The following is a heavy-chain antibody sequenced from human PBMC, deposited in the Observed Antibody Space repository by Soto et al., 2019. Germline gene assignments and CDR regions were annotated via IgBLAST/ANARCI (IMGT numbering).Heavy chain of an antibody. CDR2: ISGSGGST. D-gene: IGHD6-19*01. V-gene: IGHV3-23*01. CDR3: AKDRGGFAGGWEYFDY. CDR1: GSTFPVIIP. Sequence: EVHLLESGGGLVQPGGPRRPPVAAFGSTFPVIIPLGWAGKAQGKGLKGFSIISGSGGSTYYADSVKGRFTISRDNSKNTLYLQMNALSAEDTAFYYCAKDRGGFAGGWEYFDYWGQGALVTVSS. J-gene: IGHJ4*02.